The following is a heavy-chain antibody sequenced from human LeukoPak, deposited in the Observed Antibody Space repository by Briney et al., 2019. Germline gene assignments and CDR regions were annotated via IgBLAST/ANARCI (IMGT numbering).Heavy chain of an antibody. V-gene: IGHV4-30-4*08. CDR2: IYYSGST. J-gene: IGHJ4*02. Sequence: TLSLTCTVSGGSISSGDYYWSWIRQPPGKGLEWIGYIYYSGSTYYNPSLKSRVTISVDTSKNQFSLKLSSVTAADTAVYYCARDQKRGYSYGTIDYWGQGTLVTVSS. CDR3: ARDQKRGYSYGTIDY. CDR1: GGSISSGDYY. D-gene: IGHD5-18*01.